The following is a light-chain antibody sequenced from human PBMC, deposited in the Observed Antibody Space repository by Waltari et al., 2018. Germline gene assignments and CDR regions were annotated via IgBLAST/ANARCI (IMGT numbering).Light chain of an antibody. V-gene: IGKV1-39*01. CDR3: QQSDSTLLT. CDR1: QSISSY. Sequence: DIQMTQSPSSLSASVGDRVTITSRASQSISSYLNWYQQKPGKAPKLLIYAASSLQSGVPSRFSGSGSGTDFTLTISSLQPEDFAAYYCQQSDSTLLTFGGGTKVEIK. J-gene: IGKJ4*01. CDR2: AAS.